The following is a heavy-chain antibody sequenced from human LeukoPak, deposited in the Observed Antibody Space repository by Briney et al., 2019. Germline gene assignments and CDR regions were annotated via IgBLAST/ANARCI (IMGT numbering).Heavy chain of an antibody. CDR2: INHSGST. J-gene: IGHJ4*02. CDR3: ARRRITMRFLIDC. V-gene: IGHV4-34*01. Sequence: PSETLSLTCAVYGGSFSGYYWSWIRQPPGKGLEWIGEINHSGSTNYNPSLKSRVTISVDTSKNQFSLKLSSVTAADTAVYYCARRRITMRFLIDCWGQGTLVTVSS. D-gene: IGHD3-22*01. CDR1: GGSFSGYY.